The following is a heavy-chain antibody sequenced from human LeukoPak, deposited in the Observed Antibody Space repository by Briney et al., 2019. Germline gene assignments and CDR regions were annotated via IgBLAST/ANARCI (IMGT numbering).Heavy chain of an antibody. CDR2: ISYSGSNK. Sequence: RGSLSLSCALSGFTFTTYAMHSVREAAGKGLECVAGISYSGSNKYYAESVKGRCTISRDNSKNTLYLQMNSLRAEDTAVYYCARDENQSGISMLVVPRVPYYWGQGTLVTVSS. CDR3: ARDENQSGISMLVVPRVPYY. V-gene: IGHV3-30*04. CDR1: GFTFTTYA. D-gene: IGHD3-22*01. J-gene: IGHJ4*02.